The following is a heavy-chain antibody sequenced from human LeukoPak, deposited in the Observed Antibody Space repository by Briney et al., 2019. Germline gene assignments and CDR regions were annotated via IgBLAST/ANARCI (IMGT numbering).Heavy chain of an antibody. CDR2: ISSSSSYI. J-gene: IGHJ4*02. V-gene: IGHV3-21*01. CDR1: GFTFSSYS. Sequence: GGSLRLSCAASGFTFSSYSMNWVRQAPGKGLEWVSSISSSSSYIYYADSVKGRFTISRDNSKNTLYLQMNSLRAEDTAVYYCAKDGYGTSSGWTQFDYWGQGTLVTVSS. D-gene: IGHD6-19*01. CDR3: AKDGYGTSSGWTQFDY.